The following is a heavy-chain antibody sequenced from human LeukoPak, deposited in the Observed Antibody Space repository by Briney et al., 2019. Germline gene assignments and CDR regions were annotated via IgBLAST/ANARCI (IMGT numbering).Heavy chain of an antibody. Sequence: GGSLSLSCAASGVTFSSYARSWVRQAPGKGLEWVAAICGSGGSTYYADSVKGRFTISRENSKHTLYLQRYSLRAEDTAVYSAAKGGALWFGPSPYGMDVCGQGTTVTVSS. CDR2: ICGSGGST. CDR3: AKGGALWFGPSPYGMDV. J-gene: IGHJ6*02. D-gene: IGHD3-10*01. V-gene: IGHV3-23*01. CDR1: GVTFSSYA.